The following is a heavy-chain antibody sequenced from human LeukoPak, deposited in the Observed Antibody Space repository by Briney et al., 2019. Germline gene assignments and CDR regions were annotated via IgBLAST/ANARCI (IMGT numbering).Heavy chain of an antibody. CDR1: GFTFSSYG. Sequence: PGRSLRLSCAASGFTFSSYGMHWVRQAPGKGLEWVALIWSDGSSKDYADSVKGRFAISRDNSKNTMYIEMNSLRAEDTAVYYCVRTTGHTGSYGTFEYWGQGTLVTVSS. V-gene: IGHV3-33*03. CDR3: VRTTGHTGSYGTFEY. CDR2: IWSDGSSK. D-gene: IGHD1-26*01. J-gene: IGHJ4*02.